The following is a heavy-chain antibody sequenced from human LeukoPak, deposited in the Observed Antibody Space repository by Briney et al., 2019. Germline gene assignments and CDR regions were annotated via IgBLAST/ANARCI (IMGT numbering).Heavy chain of an antibody. D-gene: IGHD3-3*01. V-gene: IGHV3-23*01. CDR1: GFTFSSYA. CDR3: AKGLSIFGVVILPFDY. Sequence: GGSLRLSCAASGFTFSSYAMSWVRQAPGKGLEWVSGISGSGGRGASTYYADSVKGRFTISRDNSKNTLYLQMNSLRAEDTAVYYCAKGLSIFGVVILPFDYWGQGTLVTVSS. J-gene: IGHJ4*02. CDR2: ISGSGGRGAST.